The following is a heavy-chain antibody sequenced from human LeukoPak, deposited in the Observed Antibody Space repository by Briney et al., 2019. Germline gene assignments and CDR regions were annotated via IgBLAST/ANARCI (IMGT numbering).Heavy chain of an antibody. CDR2: IYHSGST. D-gene: IGHD3-3*01. Sequence: SETLSLTCTVSGGSISSGGYYWSWIRQPPGKGLEWIGYIYHSGSTYYNPSLKSRVTISVDRSKNQFSLKLRSVTAADTAVHYCARHYDFWSGTWYFDLWGRGTLVTVSS. CDR3: ARHYDFWSGTWYFDL. J-gene: IGHJ2*01. CDR1: GGSISSGGYY. V-gene: IGHV4-30-2*01.